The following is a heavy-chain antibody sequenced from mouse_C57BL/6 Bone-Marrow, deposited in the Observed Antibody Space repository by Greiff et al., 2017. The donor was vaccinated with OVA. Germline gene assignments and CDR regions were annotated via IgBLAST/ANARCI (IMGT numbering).Heavy chain of an antibody. CDR2: INPYNGDT. V-gene: IGHV1-20*01. Sequence: EVKLQESGPELVKPGDSVKISCKASGYSFTGYFMNWVMQSHGKSLEWIGRINPYNGDTFYNQKFKGKATLTVDKSSSTAHMELRSLTSEDSAVYYCARLGDGYYAFAYWGQGTLVTVSA. J-gene: IGHJ3*01. D-gene: IGHD2-3*01. CDR1: GYSFTGYF. CDR3: ARLGDGYYAFAY.